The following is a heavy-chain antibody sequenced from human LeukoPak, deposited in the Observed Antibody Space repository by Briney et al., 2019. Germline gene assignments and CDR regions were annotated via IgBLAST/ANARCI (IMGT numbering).Heavy chain of an antibody. Sequence: PGRSLRLSCAASGFTFSSYAMHWVRQAPGKGLEWVAVISYDGSNKYYADSVKGRFTISRDNSKNTPYLQMNSLRAEDTAVYYCARARGIAVAGGFFDYWGQGTLVTVSS. CDR1: GFTFSSYA. CDR2: ISYDGSNK. V-gene: IGHV3-30-3*01. CDR3: ARARGIAVAGGFFDY. D-gene: IGHD6-19*01. J-gene: IGHJ4*02.